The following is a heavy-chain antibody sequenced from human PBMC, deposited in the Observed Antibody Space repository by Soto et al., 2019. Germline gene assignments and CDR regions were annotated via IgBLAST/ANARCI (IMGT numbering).Heavy chain of an antibody. D-gene: IGHD1-26*01. J-gene: IGHJ4*02. Sequence: XXVKVSCKVSGNTLTALSMHWVRQAPGKGLEWLGRXDPEAXETIHEKKFQXXVTMTEDXXKDKDYMEMSSLRSEDTAVYYCATAGMIPVLHYWGQGTLVTVSS. V-gene: IGHV1-24*01. CDR1: GNTLTALS. CDR3: ATAGMIPVLHY. CDR2: XDPEAXET.